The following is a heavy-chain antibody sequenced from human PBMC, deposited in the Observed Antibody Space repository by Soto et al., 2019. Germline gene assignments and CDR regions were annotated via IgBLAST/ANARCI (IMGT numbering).Heavy chain of an antibody. CDR3: ARVSSIAAADCLSY. J-gene: IGHJ4*02. CDR1: GYTFTSYG. V-gene: IGHV1-18*01. Sequence: ASVKVSCKASGYTFTSYGISWVRQAPGQGLEWMGWISAYNGNTNYAQKLQGRVTMTTDTSTSTAYMELRSLRSDDTAVYYCARVSSIAAADCLSYWGQGTLVTVSS. D-gene: IGHD6-13*01. CDR2: ISAYNGNT.